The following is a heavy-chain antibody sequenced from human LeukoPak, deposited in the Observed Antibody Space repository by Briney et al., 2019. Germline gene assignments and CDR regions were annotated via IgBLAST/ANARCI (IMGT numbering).Heavy chain of an antibody. CDR1: GGSISSGNYY. J-gene: IGHJ6*03. CDR3: AREFAGYCSGGSCYKNYYYYMDV. D-gene: IGHD2-15*01. V-gene: IGHV4-61*02. CDR2: IYTSGST. Sequence: PSQTLSLTCTVSGGSISSGNYYWSWIRQPAGKGLEWIGRIYTSGSTNYNPSLKSRVTISVDTSKNQFSLKLSSVTAADTAVYYCAREFAGYCSGGSCYKNYYYYMDVWGKGTTVTISS.